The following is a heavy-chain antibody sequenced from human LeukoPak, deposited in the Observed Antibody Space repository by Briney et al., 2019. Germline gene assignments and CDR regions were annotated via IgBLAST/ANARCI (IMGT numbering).Heavy chain of an antibody. CDR2: ISGNSDYI. D-gene: IGHD6-13*01. CDR3: AKDDSSSWYSGDSYCMDG. J-gene: IGHJ6*03. V-gene: IGHV3-21*06. CDR1: GFTFSTYT. Sequence: GGSLRLSCAASGFTFSTYTMNWVRQAPGKGLEWISSISGNSDYIYYADSVKGRFTISRDNAQNSLYLQLNSPRAEDTAVYYCAKDDSSSWYSGDSYCMDGWGTGTTVTVSS.